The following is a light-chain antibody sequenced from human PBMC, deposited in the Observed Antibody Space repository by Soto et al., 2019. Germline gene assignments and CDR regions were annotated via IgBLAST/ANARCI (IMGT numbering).Light chain of an antibody. CDR3: AACDDTLSGDWV. V-gene: IGLV1-47*01. CDR1: ISNVGSNY. Sequence: QSVLSQPPSASGTPGQRVTISCSGSISNVGSNYVYWYQQLPGTAPKLLIYRDNQRPSGVPDRCSASKSGTSAYLAISGLRSEDEAFYYCAACDDTLSGDWVFGGGTKLTVL. CDR2: RDN. J-gene: IGLJ3*02.